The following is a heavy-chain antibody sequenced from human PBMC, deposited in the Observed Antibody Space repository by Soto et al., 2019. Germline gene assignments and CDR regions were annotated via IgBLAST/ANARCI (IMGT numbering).Heavy chain of an antibody. CDR3: AREEINYYDSSGYYSLSYFDY. CDR1: GDRVSSNSAA. J-gene: IGHJ4*02. V-gene: IGHV6-1*01. D-gene: IGHD3-22*01. CDR2: TYYRSKWYN. Sequence: KQSQTLSLTCAISGDRVSSNSAAWNWIRQSPSRGLEWLGRTYYRSKWYNDYAVSVKSRITINPDTSKNQFSLKLNSVTPEDTAVYYCAREEINYYDSSGYYSLSYFDYWGQGTLVTVSS.